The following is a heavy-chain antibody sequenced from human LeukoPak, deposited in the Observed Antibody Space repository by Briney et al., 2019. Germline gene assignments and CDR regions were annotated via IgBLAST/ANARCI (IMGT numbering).Heavy chain of an antibody. CDR2: ISSSSSYI. CDR3: AREHTYASSGWYYYYYYMDV. CDR1: GFTVSSNS. V-gene: IGHV3-21*01. Sequence: PGGSLRLSCTVSGFTVSSNSMSWVRQAPGKGLEWVSSISSSSSYIYYADSVKGRFTISRDNARNSLSLQMNSLRAEDTAVYYCAREHTYASSGWYYYYYYMDVWGKGTTVTVSS. D-gene: IGHD6-19*01. J-gene: IGHJ6*03.